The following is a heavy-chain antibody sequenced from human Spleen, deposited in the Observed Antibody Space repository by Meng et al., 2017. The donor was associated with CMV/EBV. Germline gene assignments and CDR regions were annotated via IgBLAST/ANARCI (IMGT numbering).Heavy chain of an antibody. CDR1: SYTFTTYG. J-gene: IGHJ5*02. Sequence: ASVKVSCKASSYTFTTYGIVWVRQAPGQGLEWMGWIHPNSGGTNYAQKFQGRVTMTSDTSINTAYMELSSLRSDDTAVYYCARNYYGSGGHNYLNWFDPWGQGTLVTVSS. D-gene: IGHD3-10*01. CDR2: IHPNSGGT. V-gene: IGHV1-2*02. CDR3: ARNYYGSGGHNYLNWFDP.